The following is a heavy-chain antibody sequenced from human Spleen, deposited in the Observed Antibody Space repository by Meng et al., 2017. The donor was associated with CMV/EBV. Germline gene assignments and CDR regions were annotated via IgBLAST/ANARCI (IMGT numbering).Heavy chain of an antibody. CDR3: ARDRIAGATALDY. D-gene: IGHD1-26*01. J-gene: IGHJ4*02. V-gene: IGHV3-66*01. Sequence: GGSLRLSCAASGFTVSIDYMNWVRQAPGKGLEWVSVIYSGGDTYYADSVEGRFTISRDNSKTSLYLHMNSLRAEDTAVYYCARDRIAGATALDYWGQGTLVTVSS. CDR1: GFTVSIDY. CDR2: IYSGGDT.